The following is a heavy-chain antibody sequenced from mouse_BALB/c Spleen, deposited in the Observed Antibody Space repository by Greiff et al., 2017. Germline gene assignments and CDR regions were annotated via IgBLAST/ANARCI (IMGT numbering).Heavy chain of an antibody. V-gene: IGHV5-17*02. CDR1: GFTFSSFG. CDR3: ARFGYGSSYGAMDY. CDR2: ISSGSSTI. Sequence: DVMLVESGGGLVQPGGSRKLSCAASGFTFSSFGMHWVRQAPEKGLEWVAYISSGSSTIYYADTVKGRFTISRDNPKNTLFLQMTSLRSEDTAMYYCARFGYGSSYGAMDYWGQGTSVTVSS. D-gene: IGHD1-1*01. J-gene: IGHJ4*01.